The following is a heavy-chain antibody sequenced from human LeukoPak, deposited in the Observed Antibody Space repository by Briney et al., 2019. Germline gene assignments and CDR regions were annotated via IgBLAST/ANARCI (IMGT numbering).Heavy chain of an antibody. J-gene: IGHJ5*02. D-gene: IGHD3-10*01. CDR1: GGSFSGYY. CDR3: ARGRHYYGSGSYIGWFDP. Sequence: SETLSLTCAVYGGSFSGYYWSWIRQPPGKGLEWIGEINHSGSTNYNPSLKSRVTISVDTSKNQFSVKLSSVTAADTAVYYCARGRHYYGSGSYIGWFDPWGQGTLVTVSS. CDR2: INHSGST. V-gene: IGHV4-34*01.